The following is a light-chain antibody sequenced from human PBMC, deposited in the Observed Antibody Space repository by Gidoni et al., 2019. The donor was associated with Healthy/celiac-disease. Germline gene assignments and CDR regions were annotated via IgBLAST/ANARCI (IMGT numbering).Light chain of an antibody. CDR1: SLRSYY. CDR2: GKN. CDR3: NSRDSSGNHWV. J-gene: IGLJ3*02. Sequence: VRITCQGDSLRSYYASWYQQKPGQAPVLVIYGKNNRPSGIPDRFSGSSSGNTASLTITGAQAEDEADYYCNSRDSSGNHWVFGGGTKLTVL. V-gene: IGLV3-19*01.